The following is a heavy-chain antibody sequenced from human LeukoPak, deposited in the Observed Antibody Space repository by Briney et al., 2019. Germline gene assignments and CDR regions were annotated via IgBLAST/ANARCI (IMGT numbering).Heavy chain of an antibody. CDR3: ARVAPVKDAFDI. Sequence: PSETLSLTCTVSGGSISSGDYYWSWIRQPPGKGLEWIGYIYYSGRTYYNPSLKSRVTISVDTSKNQFSLKLSSVTAADTTVYYCARVAPVKDAFDIWGQGTMVTVSS. V-gene: IGHV4-30-4*08. J-gene: IGHJ3*02. CDR1: GGSISSGDYY. CDR2: IYYSGRT.